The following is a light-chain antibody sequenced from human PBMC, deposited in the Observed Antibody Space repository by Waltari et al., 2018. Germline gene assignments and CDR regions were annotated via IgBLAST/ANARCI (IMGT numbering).Light chain of an antibody. CDR1: QGISSF. CDR3: QQAYSFPLT. J-gene: IGKJ4*01. CDR2: AAS. Sequence: DIQMTQSPSSLSASVGDRVTNTCRASQGISSFLAWYQQKPGKAPELLIYAASSFQSGVPSRFSGSGSGTDFTLTISSLQPEDFATYYCQQAYSFPLTFGGGTKVEIK. V-gene: IGKV1-12*01.